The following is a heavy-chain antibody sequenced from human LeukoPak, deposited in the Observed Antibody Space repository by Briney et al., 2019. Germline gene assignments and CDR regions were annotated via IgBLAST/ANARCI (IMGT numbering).Heavy chain of an antibody. D-gene: IGHD2-2*03. J-gene: IGHJ3*02. Sequence: GGSLRLSCAASGFTFSSYAMHWVRQAPGKGLEWVAVISYDGSSKYYADSVKGRFTISRDNSKNTLYLQMNSLRAEDTAVYYCARDLDSLYAFDIWGQGTMVTVSS. CDR1: GFTFSSYA. V-gene: IGHV3-30-3*01. CDR2: ISYDGSSK. CDR3: ARDLDSLYAFDI.